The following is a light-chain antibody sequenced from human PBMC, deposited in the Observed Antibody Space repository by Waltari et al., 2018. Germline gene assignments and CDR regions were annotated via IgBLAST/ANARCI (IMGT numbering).Light chain of an antibody. Sequence: DIVMTQSPASLAVSLGERATIKSKSSQSLFPSANNKNFLAWYQQRAGQPPKLLLYWASTRESGVPDRFSATVSGTDFSLTINNLQAEDVAVYFCHQYFSSPFTFGQGTKLEIK. CDR1: QSLFPSANNKNF. CDR3: HQYFSSPFT. V-gene: IGKV4-1*01. J-gene: IGKJ2*01. CDR2: WAS.